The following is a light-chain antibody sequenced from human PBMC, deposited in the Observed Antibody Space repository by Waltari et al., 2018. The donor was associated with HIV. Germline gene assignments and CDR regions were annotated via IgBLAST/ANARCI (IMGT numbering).Light chain of an antibody. J-gene: IGKJ5*01. Sequence: DIQMSQSPSPLSASVGDRVTITCRASQTIGRSLNWYQQKPGKAPRVLIHSLSTLQTGVPSGFSGNGSETDFDLTISGLHLENFATYFCQQSFSGPINFGQGTRLEI. CDR2: SLS. CDR1: QTIGRS. V-gene: IGKV1-39*01. CDR3: QQSFSGPIN.